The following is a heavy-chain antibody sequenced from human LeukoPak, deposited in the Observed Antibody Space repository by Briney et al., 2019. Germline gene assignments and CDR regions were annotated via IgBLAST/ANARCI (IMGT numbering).Heavy chain of an antibody. Sequence: SQTLSPTCTVSGGSISSGDYYWSWIRQPPGKGLEWIGYIYYSGSTYYNPSLKSRVTISVDTSKNQFSLKLSSVTAADTAVYYCARVSLHYYDSSGATLAPTYYFDYWGQGTLVTVSS. D-gene: IGHD3-22*01. CDR3: ARVSLHYYDSSGATLAPTYYFDY. V-gene: IGHV4-30-4*01. J-gene: IGHJ4*02. CDR1: GGSISSGDYY. CDR2: IYYSGST.